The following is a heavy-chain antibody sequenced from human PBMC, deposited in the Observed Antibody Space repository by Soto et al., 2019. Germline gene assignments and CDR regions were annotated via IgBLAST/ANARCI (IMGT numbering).Heavy chain of an antibody. CDR3: SRDKNNKQGFDF. J-gene: IGHJ5*01. Sequence: PGGALRLSCAASGFTFSSYWMSWVRQAPGKGLEWVANIRQDGTDKNYVDSVKGRFTISRDNTKNSLYLQMNSLRVDDTAFYFCSRDKNNKQGFDFWGHGTLVTVSS. CDR1: GFTFSSYW. V-gene: IGHV3-7*01. CDR2: IRQDGTDK.